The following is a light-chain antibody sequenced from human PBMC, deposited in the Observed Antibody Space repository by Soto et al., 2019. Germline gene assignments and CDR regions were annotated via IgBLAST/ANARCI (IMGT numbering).Light chain of an antibody. V-gene: IGKV1-5*03. J-gene: IGKJ3*01. CDR1: QTINNW. CDR2: KTS. Sequence: DILLTQSPSTLSASIRDRVTITCRTSQTINNWLAWYQQKPGKAPKLLIHKTSILESGVPSRFSGNGSGTEFTLTISSLQPDDFATYYCQQYKTTFGPGTKVDIE. CDR3: QQYKTT.